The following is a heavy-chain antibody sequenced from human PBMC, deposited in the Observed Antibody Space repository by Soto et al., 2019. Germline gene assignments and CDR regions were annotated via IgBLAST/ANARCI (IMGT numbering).Heavy chain of an antibody. J-gene: IGHJ1*01. Sequence: EVQLVESGGGLVQPGGSLKLSCVASGFIFSGSSVHWVRQASGKGLEWVGRIRSRTNGFATAYTASVKGRFTISRDDSKNTAFLQMNSMKAEDTAVYYCTTLYIDEFQPWGRGALVPVSS. CDR3: TTLYIDEFQP. V-gene: IGHV3-73*02. D-gene: IGHD3-9*01. CDR1: GFIFSGSS. CDR2: IRSRTNGFAT.